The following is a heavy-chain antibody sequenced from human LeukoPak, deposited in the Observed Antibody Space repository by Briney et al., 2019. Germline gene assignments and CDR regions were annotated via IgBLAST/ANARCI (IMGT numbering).Heavy chain of an antibody. V-gene: IGHV4-59*08. CDR2: IYYSGST. D-gene: IGHD1-26*01. CDR3: ARCGSYQGDAFDI. CDR1: GGSISSDY. J-gene: IGHJ3*02. Sequence: SETLSLTCTVSGGSISSDYRSWIRQPPGKGLEWIGYIYYSGSTNYNPSLKSRVTISVDTSKNQFSLKLSSVTAADTAVYYCARCGSYQGDAFDIWGQGTMVTVSS.